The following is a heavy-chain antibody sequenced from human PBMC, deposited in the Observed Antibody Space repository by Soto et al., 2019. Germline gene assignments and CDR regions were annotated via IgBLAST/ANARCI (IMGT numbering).Heavy chain of an antibody. D-gene: IGHD6-6*01. V-gene: IGHV1-69*13. Sequence: SVKVSCKASGGTFSSYAISWVRQAPGQGLEWMGGIIPIFGTANYAQKFQGRVTITADESTSTAYMELSSLRSEDTAVYYCAREEESSSLWSPPYYYYGMDVWGQGTTVTVSS. CDR3: AREEESSSLWSPPYYYYGMDV. J-gene: IGHJ6*02. CDR1: GGTFSSYA. CDR2: IIPIFGTA.